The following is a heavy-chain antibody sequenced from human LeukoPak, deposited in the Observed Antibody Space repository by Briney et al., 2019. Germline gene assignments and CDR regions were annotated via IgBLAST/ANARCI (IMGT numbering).Heavy chain of an antibody. Sequence: GGSLRLSCAASGFTFSGSTMNWVRQAPGKGLEWVSFISTSSSYIYYADSVRGRFTISRDNAKNSLYLQMNSLRADDTAVYYCAMKAVPRPRLHDAFDFWGQGTVVSVSS. CDR1: GFTFSGST. D-gene: IGHD5-24*01. J-gene: IGHJ3*01. CDR2: ISTSSSYI. CDR3: AMKAVPRPRLHDAFDF. V-gene: IGHV3-21*04.